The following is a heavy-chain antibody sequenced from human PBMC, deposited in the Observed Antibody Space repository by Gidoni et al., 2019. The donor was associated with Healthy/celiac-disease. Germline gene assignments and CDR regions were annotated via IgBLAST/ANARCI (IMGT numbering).Heavy chain of an antibody. CDR2: IYHSGST. D-gene: IGHD6-6*01. CDR3: AREGYSSSWGMDV. V-gene: IGHV4-38-2*02. J-gene: IGHJ6*04. CDR1: GYSISSGYY. Sequence: QVQLQESGPGLVKPSETLSLTCTVSGYSISSGYYWGWIRQPPGKGLEWIGCIYHSGSTYYNLSLKSRVTISVDTSKNQCSLKLSSVTAADTAGYYCAREGYSSSWGMDVWGKGTTVTVSS.